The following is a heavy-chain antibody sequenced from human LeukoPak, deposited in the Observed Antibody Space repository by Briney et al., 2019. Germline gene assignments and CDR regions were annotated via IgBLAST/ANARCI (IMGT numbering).Heavy chain of an antibody. V-gene: IGHV1-2*02. CDR1: GYTFTGYY. J-gene: IGHJ4*02. D-gene: IGHD4-23*01. Sequence: ASVKVSCKASGYTFTGYYIHWVRQAPGQGLEWMGWINPNSGATNYAQKFQGRVTMTRDTSISTAYMELSRLRSDDTALYYCAREAPDYSGKKYHFDYWGQGFLVTVSS. CDR3: AREAPDYSGKKYHFDY. CDR2: INPNSGAT.